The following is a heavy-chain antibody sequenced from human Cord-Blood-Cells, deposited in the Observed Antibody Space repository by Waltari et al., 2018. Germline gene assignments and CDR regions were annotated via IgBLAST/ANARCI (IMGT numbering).Heavy chain of an antibody. CDR3: ARASQGHDSSGYYYYGMDV. Sequence: VRKATGQGLEWMGWMNPNSGNTGYAQKFQGRVTVTRNTSITTAYVELSSLRSEDTAVYYRARASQGHDSSGYYYYGMDVWVQGTTVAVSS. CDR2: MNPNSGNT. D-gene: IGHD3-22*01. V-gene: IGHV1-8*01. J-gene: IGHJ6*02.